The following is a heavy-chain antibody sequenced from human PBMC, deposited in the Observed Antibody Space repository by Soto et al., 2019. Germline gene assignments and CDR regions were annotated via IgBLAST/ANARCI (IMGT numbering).Heavy chain of an antibody. Sequence: GVSLRLSCAASGFPFLSNGMHWVRQAPGKGLEWVAVIWYDGNKKYYGDSVRGRFTISRDNSKNTLYLEMNSLRAEDTAVYYCVVYTSGLVAYGCQGTQVTVSS. CDR2: IWYDGNKK. CDR1: GFPFLSNG. CDR3: VVYTSGLVAY. J-gene: IGHJ4*02. D-gene: IGHD2-8*01. V-gene: IGHV3-33*03.